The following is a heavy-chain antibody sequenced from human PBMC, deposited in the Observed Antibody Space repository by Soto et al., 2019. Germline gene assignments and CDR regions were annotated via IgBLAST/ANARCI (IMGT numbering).Heavy chain of an antibody. CDR3: ARLEGLATISYYFDF. CDR2: IYYSGST. D-gene: IGHD3-9*01. Sequence: SDTLSLTCTVSGGSISSYYWSWIRQPPGKGLEWIGYIYYSGSTNYNPSLKSRVTISLDKSKSQFSLKLNSVTAADSAVYFCARLEGLATISYYFDFWGPGALVTVSS. CDR1: GGSISSYY. J-gene: IGHJ4*02. V-gene: IGHV4-59*08.